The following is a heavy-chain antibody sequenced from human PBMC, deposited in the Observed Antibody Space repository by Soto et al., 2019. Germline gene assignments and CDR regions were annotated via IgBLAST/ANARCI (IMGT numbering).Heavy chain of an antibody. V-gene: IGHV1-3*01. CDR2: INAANGDT. Sequence: GASVKVSCKASGYTFTIYGIHCVPQSPLQRLEWMGWINAANGDTKYSPKFQGRVTITRDISASTAYMELSSLRSEDTAVYYCVRRHVSATGIDWFDPWGQGTLVTVSS. J-gene: IGHJ5*02. CDR3: VRRHVSATGIDWFDP. D-gene: IGHD6-13*01. CDR1: GYTFTIYG.